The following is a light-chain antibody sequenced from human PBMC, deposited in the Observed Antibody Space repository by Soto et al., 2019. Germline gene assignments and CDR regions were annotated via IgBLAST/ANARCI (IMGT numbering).Light chain of an antibody. V-gene: IGKV3-20*01. CDR2: GAS. J-gene: IGKJ4*01. CDR3: QQYGSSPLP. CDR1: QSVSSNY. Sequence: EIVLTQSPGTLSLSPGERATLSCRASQSVSSNYLAWYQQKPGQAPRLLIYGASSRATGIPDRYSGSVPEKNLTLTVSRQEPEDCAVYHCQQYGSSPLPFGGGTKVEIK.